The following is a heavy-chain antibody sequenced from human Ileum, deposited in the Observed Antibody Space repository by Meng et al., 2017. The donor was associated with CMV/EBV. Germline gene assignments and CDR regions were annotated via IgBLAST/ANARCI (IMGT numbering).Heavy chain of an antibody. CDR2: ITGSGTYT. CDR3: ARDYCTNGVCFFDY. V-gene: IGHV3-21*01. Sequence: GESLKISCAASGFTFSSYSMSWVRQAPGKGLEWVSRITGSGTYTYYADSVKGRFTISRDNAKNSLYLQMNSLRAEDTAVYYCARDYCTNGVCFFDYWGQGTLVTVSS. CDR1: GFTFSSYS. J-gene: IGHJ4*02. D-gene: IGHD2-8*01.